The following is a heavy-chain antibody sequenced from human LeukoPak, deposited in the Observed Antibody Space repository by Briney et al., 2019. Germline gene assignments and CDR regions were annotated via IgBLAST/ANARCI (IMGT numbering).Heavy chain of an antibody. CDR3: ARPEGTSYYYYGMDV. Sequence: ASVKVSCKTSGYTFTNYYVHWVRQAPGQGLEWMGWLNPNSGGTKYAQKFQGRVTMTRDTSISTAYMEVSSLRFDDTAVYYCARPEGTSYYYYGMDVWGQGTTVTVSS. D-gene: IGHD1-1*01. CDR1: GYTFTNYY. CDR2: LNPNSGGT. J-gene: IGHJ6*02. V-gene: IGHV1-2*02.